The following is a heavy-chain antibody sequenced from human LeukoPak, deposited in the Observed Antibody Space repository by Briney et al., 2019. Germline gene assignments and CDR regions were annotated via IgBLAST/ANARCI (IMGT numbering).Heavy chain of an antibody. D-gene: IGHD6-13*01. V-gene: IGHV3-7*01. J-gene: IGHJ2*01. CDR2: IKQDGSEK. CDR3: ARRKAAAGRNYLASYWYFDL. Sequence: PGGSLRLSCAASGFTFSSYWMSWVRQAPGKGLEWVANIKQDGSEKYYVDSVKGRFTISRDNSKNTLYLQMNSLRAEDTAVYYCARRKAAAGRNYLASYWYFDLWGRGTLVTVSS. CDR1: GFTFSSYW.